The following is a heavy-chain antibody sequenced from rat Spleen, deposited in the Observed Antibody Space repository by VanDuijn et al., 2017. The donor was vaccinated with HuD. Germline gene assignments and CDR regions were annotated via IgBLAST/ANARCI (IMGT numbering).Heavy chain of an antibody. Sequence: EVQLVESGGGFVQPGRSLKLSCAASGFTFSDYNMAWVRQAPKKGLEWVATINYDGSTVHYRDSVKGRFTVSRDNAKSTLYLEMDSLRSEDMATYYCVRQGYLRDWYFDFWGPGTMVTVSS. CDR1: GFTFSDYN. D-gene: IGHD2-5*01. CDR2: INYDGSTV. CDR3: VRQGYLRDWYFDF. J-gene: IGHJ1*01. V-gene: IGHV5-7*01.